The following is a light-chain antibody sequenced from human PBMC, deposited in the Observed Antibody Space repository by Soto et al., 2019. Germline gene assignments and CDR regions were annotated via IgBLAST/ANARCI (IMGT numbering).Light chain of an antibody. J-gene: IGLJ1*01. CDR1: SSDVGSRNL. V-gene: IGLV2-14*02. Sequence: QSALTQPASVSGSPGQSITISCTGASSDVGSRNLVSWYQQHPGKAPKLMIYEVSNRPSGVSNRFSGSKSGNTASLTISGLQAEDEADYYCSSYTSSSTPYVFGTGTKLTVL. CDR2: EVS. CDR3: SSYTSSSTPYV.